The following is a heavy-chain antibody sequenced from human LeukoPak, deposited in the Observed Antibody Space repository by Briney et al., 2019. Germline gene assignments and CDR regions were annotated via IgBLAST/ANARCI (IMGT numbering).Heavy chain of an antibody. J-gene: IGHJ3*02. CDR3: ATPGWERRPDAFDI. V-gene: IGHV1-69*01. D-gene: IGHD1-26*01. Sequence: ASVKVSCKASGGTFSSYAISWVRQAPGQGLEWMGGIIPIFGTANYAQKFQGRVTITADESTSTAYMELSSLRSEDTAVYYCATPGWERRPDAFDIWGQGTMVTVSS. CDR2: IIPIFGTA. CDR1: GGTFSSYA.